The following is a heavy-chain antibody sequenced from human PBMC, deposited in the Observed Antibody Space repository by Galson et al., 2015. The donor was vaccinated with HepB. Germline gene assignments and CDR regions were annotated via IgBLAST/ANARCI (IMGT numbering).Heavy chain of an antibody. CDR1: GYTFTGYY. J-gene: IGHJ3*02. D-gene: IGHD3-22*01. V-gene: IGHV1-2*02. Sequence: SVKVSCKASGYTFTGYYIHWVRQAPGQGLGWMGWINPNSGGTNYAQKFQVRVTMTRDTSISTTYMELSRLRSDDTAIYFCARDRGYYDSSGYYSVALDIWGQGTTVTVSS. CDR3: ARDRGYYDSSGYYSVALDI. CDR2: INPNSGGT.